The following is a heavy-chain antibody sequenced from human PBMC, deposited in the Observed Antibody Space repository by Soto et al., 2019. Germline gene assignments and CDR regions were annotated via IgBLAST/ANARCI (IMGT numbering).Heavy chain of an antibody. D-gene: IGHD4-4*01. CDR3: ARDPSTINKLIGVWFDP. V-gene: IGHV1-69*13. CDR1: GDTFGRFT. Sequence: ASVKVSCKASGDTFGRFTINWVRQAPGQGLEWMGGIKPISDITNYAQRFQGRVTFTADASTSTVYLELSSLRSEDTAMYYCARDPSTINKLIGVWFDPWGQGTLVTVSA. CDR2: IKPISDIT. J-gene: IGHJ5*02.